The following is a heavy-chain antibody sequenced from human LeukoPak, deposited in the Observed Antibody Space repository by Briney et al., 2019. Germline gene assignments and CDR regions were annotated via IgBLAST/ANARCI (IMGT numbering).Heavy chain of an antibody. CDR3: ARALPSSSSWFTPKGWFDP. J-gene: IGHJ5*02. D-gene: IGHD6-13*01. V-gene: IGHV4-34*01. Sequence: PSETLSLTCAVYGGSFSGYYWSWIRQPPGKGLEWIGEINHSGSTNYNPSLKSRVTISVDTSKNQFSLKLSSVTAADTAVYYCARALPSSSSWFTPKGWFDPWGQGTLVTVSS. CDR2: INHSGST. CDR1: GGSFSGYY.